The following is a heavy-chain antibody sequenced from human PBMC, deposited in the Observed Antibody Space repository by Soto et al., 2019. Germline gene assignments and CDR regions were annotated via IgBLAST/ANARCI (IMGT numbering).Heavy chain of an antibody. CDR1: GYTFTTYG. CDR2: IYTHIGNT. J-gene: IGHJ6*02. CDR3: SREGSAPYYYYGMDA. D-gene: IGHD3-10*01. V-gene: IGHV1-18*01. Sequence: ASVKVSCKASGYTFTTYGISWVGQAPEHGLECLGWIYTHIGNTNYVQNLQGRVFLTSDTSTSTAYMELRSLRSDDTAIYYCSREGSAPYYYYGMDAWGQGTTVTVS.